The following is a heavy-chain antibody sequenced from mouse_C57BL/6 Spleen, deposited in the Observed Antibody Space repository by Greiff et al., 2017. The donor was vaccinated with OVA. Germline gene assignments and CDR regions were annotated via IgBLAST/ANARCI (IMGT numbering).Heavy chain of an antibody. V-gene: IGHV1-80*01. Sequence: QVQLQQSGAELVKPGASVKISCKASGYAFSSYWMNWVKQRPGKGLEWIGQIYPGDGDTNYNGKFKGKATLTADKSSSTAYMQLSSLPSEEDAVYYCARRGVVVHFDYWGQGTTLTVSS. J-gene: IGHJ2*01. CDR2: IYPGDGDT. CDR3: ARRGVVVHFDY. D-gene: IGHD1-1*01. CDR1: GYAFSSYW.